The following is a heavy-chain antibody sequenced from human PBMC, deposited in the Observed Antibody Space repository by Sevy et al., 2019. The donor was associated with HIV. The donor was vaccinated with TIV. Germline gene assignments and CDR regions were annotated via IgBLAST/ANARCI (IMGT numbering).Heavy chain of an antibody. V-gene: IGHV3-49*04. CDR1: GFIFGDYG. J-gene: IGHJ4*02. D-gene: IGHD1-26*01. CDR3: TRWSGSQSIFDY. CDR2: FKSKIYGGTT. Sequence: GGSLRLSCTASGFIFGDYGMSWVRQAPGKGLEWIAFFKSKIYGGTTENAASVKGRFTISRDDSKIIVYLQMSNLKTEDTAVYYCTRWSGSQSIFDYWGQGTLVTVSS.